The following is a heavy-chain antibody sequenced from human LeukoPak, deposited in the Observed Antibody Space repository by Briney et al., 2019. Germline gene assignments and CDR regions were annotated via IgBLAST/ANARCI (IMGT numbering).Heavy chain of an antibody. CDR2: IYTSGST. D-gene: IGHD2-2*01. Sequence: SETLSLTCTVSGGSISSYYWSWIRQPAGKGLEWIGRIYTSGSTNYNPSLKSRVTMSVDTSKNQFSLKLGSVTAADTAVYYCARSARLVPAAMMDAWGQGATVTVSS. CDR3: ARSARLVPAAMMDA. V-gene: IGHV4-4*07. J-gene: IGHJ6*02. CDR1: GGSISSYY.